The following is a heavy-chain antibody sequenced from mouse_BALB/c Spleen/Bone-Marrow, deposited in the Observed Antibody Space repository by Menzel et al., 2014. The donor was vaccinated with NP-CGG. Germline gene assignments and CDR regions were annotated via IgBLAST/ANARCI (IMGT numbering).Heavy chain of an antibody. CDR2: ILPGSGST. J-gene: IGHJ3*01. CDR3: ARRGISWFAY. CDR1: GYTFSSYW. Sequence: QVQLQQSGAELMKPGASVKISCTATGYTFSSYWIAWVKQRPGHGLEWIGEILPGSGSTNYNEKFKGKSTFTADKSSNTAYMQRSSLTSEDSAVYYCARRGISWFAYWGQGTLVTVSA. V-gene: IGHV1-9*01.